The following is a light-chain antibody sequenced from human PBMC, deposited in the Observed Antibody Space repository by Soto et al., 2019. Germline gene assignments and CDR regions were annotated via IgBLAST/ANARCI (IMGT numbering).Light chain of an antibody. Sequence: EIVMTQSPDTLSVSPGDRATLSCRASQSVSRNLAWYQQKSGQAPRLLIYGASTRATGVPARFSASGSGTEFTLTIRSLQSEDFALYYCQQYNNWPPVTFGGGTKVEIK. CDR3: QQYNNWPPVT. CDR1: QSVSRN. V-gene: IGKV3-15*01. J-gene: IGKJ4*01. CDR2: GAS.